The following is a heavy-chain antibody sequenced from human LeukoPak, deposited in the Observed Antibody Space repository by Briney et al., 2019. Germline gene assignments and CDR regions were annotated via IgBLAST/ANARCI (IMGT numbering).Heavy chain of an antibody. J-gene: IGHJ4*02. V-gene: IGHV3-74*01. CDR1: GFTFSSYW. D-gene: IGHD6-13*01. CDR3: ARGSSSWYYDY. CDR2: INSDGSST. Sequence: GGSLRLSCAASGFTFSSYWMHWVRQAPGKGLVWVSRINSDGSSTSYADSVKGRFTISRDNAKNTLYLQMNSLRAEDTAVYYCARGSSSWYYDYWGQGTLVTVSS.